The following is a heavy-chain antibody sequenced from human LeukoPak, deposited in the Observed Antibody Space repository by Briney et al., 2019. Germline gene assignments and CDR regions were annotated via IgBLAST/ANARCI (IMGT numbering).Heavy chain of an antibody. CDR3: AKDSRSSSSNPDN. D-gene: IGHD6-6*01. J-gene: IGHJ4*02. V-gene: IGHV3-23*01. Sequence: GGSLSLSCAASGFTFSDYAMCWVRQAPGKGLEWVAAITGTGDSAYYADSVEGRFSISRDSSKNTVYLQMNGLRAEDSAMYFCAKDSRSSSSNPDNWGQGTLVTVSS. CDR2: ITGTGDSA. CDR1: GFTFSDYA.